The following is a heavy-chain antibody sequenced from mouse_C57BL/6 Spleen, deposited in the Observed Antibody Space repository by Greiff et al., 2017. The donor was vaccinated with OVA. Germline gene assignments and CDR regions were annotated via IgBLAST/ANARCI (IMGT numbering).Heavy chain of an antibody. CDR1: GFTFSDSG. J-gene: IGHJ2*01. CDR2: ISSGSSTI. CDR3: ARTLYGSLDY. V-gene: IGHV5-17*01. Sequence: EVKLVESGGGLVKPGGSLKLSCAASGFTFSDSGMHWVRQAPEKGLEWVAYISSGSSTIYYADTVKGRLTISRDNAKNTLFLQMTSLRSEDTAMYYCARTLYGSLDYWGQGTTLTVSS. D-gene: IGHD1-1*01.